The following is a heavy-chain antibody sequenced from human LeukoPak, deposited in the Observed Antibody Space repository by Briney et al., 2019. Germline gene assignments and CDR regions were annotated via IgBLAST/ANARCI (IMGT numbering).Heavy chain of an antibody. CDR3: ARDGDSSGYYAAFDI. CDR1: GFTFSSYS. V-gene: IGHV3-48*02. J-gene: IGHJ3*02. D-gene: IGHD3-22*01. Sequence: PGGSLRLSCVASGFTFSSYSMNWVRQAPGKGLEWLSYISSSSSIIYYADSVKGRFTISRDNAKNSLYLRMNSLRDEDTAVYYCARDGDSSGYYAAFDIWGQGTMVTVSS. CDR2: ISSSSSII.